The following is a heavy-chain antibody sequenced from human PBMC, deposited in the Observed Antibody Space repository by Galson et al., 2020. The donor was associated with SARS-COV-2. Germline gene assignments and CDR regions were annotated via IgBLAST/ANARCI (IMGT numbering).Heavy chain of an antibody. CDR2: IYYSEST. CDR3: ARVRGYYDSDGDYNFYYFDY. J-gene: IGHJ4*02. Sequence: SETLSLTCTVSGDSIRSYYWGWIRQPPGKGLEWIAYIYYSESTTYNPSFKSRVTISVDTSKNQFSLKLSSVTAADTAVYYCARVRGYYDSDGDYNFYYFDYWGQGTLVTVSS. V-gene: IGHV4-59*01. CDR1: GDSIRSYY. D-gene: IGHD3-22*01.